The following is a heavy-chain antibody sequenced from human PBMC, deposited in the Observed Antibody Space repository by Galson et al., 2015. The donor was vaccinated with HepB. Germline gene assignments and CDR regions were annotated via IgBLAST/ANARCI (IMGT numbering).Heavy chain of an antibody. J-gene: IGHJ4*02. Sequence: SVKVSCKASGYTFTSYGISWVRQAPGQGLEWMGWISAYNGNTNYAQKLQGRVTMTTDTSTSTAYMELRSLRSDDTAVYYCARDSRFGYCSSTSCPPPNDYWDQGTLVTVSS. V-gene: IGHV1-18*01. CDR2: ISAYNGNT. CDR1: GYTFTSYG. CDR3: ARDSRFGYCSSTSCPPPNDY. D-gene: IGHD2-2*03.